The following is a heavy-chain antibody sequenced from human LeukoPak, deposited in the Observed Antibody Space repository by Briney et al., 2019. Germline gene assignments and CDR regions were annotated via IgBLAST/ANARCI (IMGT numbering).Heavy chain of an antibody. V-gene: IGHV4-4*07. CDR2: IYAAET. CDR3: ARGSYYYGSGSYYYYFDY. CDR1: GASISDYY. D-gene: IGHD3-10*01. J-gene: IGHJ4*02. Sequence: SETLSLTCNVSGASISDYYWSWIRQSAGKGLEWIGPIYAAETDFNPSLKSRLTMSIDTSKNQFSLKLRSVTAADTAVYYCARGSYYYGSGSYYYYFDYWGQGTLVTVSS.